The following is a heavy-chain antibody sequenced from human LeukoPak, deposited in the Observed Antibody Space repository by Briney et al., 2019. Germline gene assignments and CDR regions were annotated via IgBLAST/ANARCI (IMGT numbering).Heavy chain of an antibody. D-gene: IGHD1-7*01. Sequence: PSETLSLTCAVYGGSFSGYYWSWIRQPPGKGLEWIGEINHSGSTNYNPSLKSRVTISVDTSKSQFSLKLSSVTAADTAVYYCATTGTTQANYYYFYMDVWGKGTTVTVSS. J-gene: IGHJ6*03. CDR3: ATTGTTQANYYYFYMDV. CDR1: GGSFSGYY. CDR2: INHSGST. V-gene: IGHV4-34*01.